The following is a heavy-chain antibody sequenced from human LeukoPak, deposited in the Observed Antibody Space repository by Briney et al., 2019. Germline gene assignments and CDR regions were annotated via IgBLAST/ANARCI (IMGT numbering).Heavy chain of an antibody. CDR1: GYTFTSYD. CDR3: ATENGYCSGGSCHYYGMDV. CDR2: MNPNSGNT. Sequence: GASVKVSCKASGYTFTSYDINCVRQATGQGLEWMGWMNPNSGNTGYAQKFQGRVTMTRNTSISTAYMELSSLRSEDTAVYYCATENGYCSGGSCHYYGMDVWGQGTTVTVSS. J-gene: IGHJ6*02. D-gene: IGHD2-15*01. V-gene: IGHV1-8*01.